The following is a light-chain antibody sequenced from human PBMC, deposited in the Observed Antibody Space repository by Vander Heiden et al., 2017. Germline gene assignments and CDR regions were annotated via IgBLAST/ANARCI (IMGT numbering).Light chain of an antibody. CDR1: NIKSKR. V-gene: IGLV3-21*02. CDR2: DAT. J-gene: IGLJ1*01. CDR3: QVWDSATDSQV. Sequence: SFLLTHPPSVSVSSGQTATVTCEGTNIKSKRVHWYRQRPGQTPLLVLYDATERPSGIPERFSGSASGNTATLAIRRVEAGDEADYYCQVWDSATDSQVFGSGTFVTVL.